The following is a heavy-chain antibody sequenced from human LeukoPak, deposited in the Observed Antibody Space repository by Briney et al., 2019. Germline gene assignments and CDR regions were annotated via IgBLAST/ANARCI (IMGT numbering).Heavy chain of an antibody. V-gene: IGHV1-2*06. CDR2: INPNSGGT. Sequence: ASVKVSCKASGYTFTGYYMHWVRQAPGQGLEWMGRINPNSGGTNYAQKFQGRVTMTRDTSISTAYIELSRLRSDDTAVYYCASRYYDSSGYYDGDYWGQGTLVTVSS. J-gene: IGHJ4*02. CDR1: GYTFTGYY. CDR3: ASRYYDSSGYYDGDY. D-gene: IGHD3-22*01.